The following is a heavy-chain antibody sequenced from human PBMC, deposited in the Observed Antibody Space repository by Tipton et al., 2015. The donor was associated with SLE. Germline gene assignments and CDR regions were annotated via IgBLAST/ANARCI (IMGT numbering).Heavy chain of an antibody. CDR3: ARVGLLGPDAFDI. CDR1: GGSISSYY. D-gene: IGHD3/OR15-3a*01. V-gene: IGHV4-4*07. CDR2: IYTNGNT. Sequence: TLSLTCTVSGGSISSYYWGWIRQPAGGGLGWIGRIYTNGNTNYIPSLKSRVTMSVDTSKNQFSLKLSSMTAADTAVYYCARVGLLGPDAFDIWGQGTMVIVSS. J-gene: IGHJ3*02.